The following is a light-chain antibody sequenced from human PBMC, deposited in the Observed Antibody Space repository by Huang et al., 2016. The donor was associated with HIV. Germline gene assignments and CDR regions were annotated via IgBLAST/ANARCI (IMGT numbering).Light chain of an antibody. Sequence: DVVMPQSPLSLPVTLGQPASISCRSSHSLLQSDGKTHLSWFHQRPGQSPRRLIYKVPNRASWVPDRFSGSWSGTDFTLKISRVEADDVGAYYCLLGAFCPLTLGGGPMLEIK. V-gene: IGKV2-30*02. J-gene: IGKJ4*01. CDR2: KVP. CDR3: LLGAFCPLT. CDR1: HSLLQSDGKTH.